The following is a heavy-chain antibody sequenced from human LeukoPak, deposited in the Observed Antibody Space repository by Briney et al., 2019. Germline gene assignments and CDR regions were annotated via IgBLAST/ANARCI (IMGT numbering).Heavy chain of an antibody. CDR2: ISSSGDTI. V-gene: IGHV3-11*01. Sequence: PGGSLRLSCAASGFTFSDYYMTWIRQAPGKGLVWVSYISSSGDTISYADFVKARFTNSRDNAKNSLYLQMNSLRAEDTAVYYCARVGVIAAAGTYDYWGQEPWSPSPQ. CDR1: GFTFSDYY. J-gene: IGHJ4*01. D-gene: IGHD6-13*01. CDR3: ARVGVIAAAGTYDY.